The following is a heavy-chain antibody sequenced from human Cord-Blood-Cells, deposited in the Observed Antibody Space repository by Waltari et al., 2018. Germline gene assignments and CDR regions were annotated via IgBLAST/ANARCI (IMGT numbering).Heavy chain of an antibody. Sequence: QVQLQELGPGLVKPSETLSLTCTVSGYSISSGYYWGWIRQPPGKGLEWIGSIYHSGSTYYNPSLKSRVTISVDTSKNQFSLKLSSVTAADTAVYYCASGVVVPANYWFDPWGQGTLVTVSS. D-gene: IGHD2-2*01. V-gene: IGHV4-38-2*02. J-gene: IGHJ5*02. CDR1: GYSISSGYY. CDR3: ASGVVVPANYWFDP. CDR2: IYHSGST.